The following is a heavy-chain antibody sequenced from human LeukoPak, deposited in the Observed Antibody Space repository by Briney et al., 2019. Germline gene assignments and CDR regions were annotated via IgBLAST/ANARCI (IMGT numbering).Heavy chain of an antibody. V-gene: IGHV4-31*03. CDR1: GGSISSGGYY. Sequence: SETLSLTCTVSGGSISSGGYYWSWIRQHPGKGLEWIGYIYYCGSTYYNPSLKSRVTISVDTSKNQFSLKLSSVTAADTAVYYCARGPYDSSGYSQHPWGQGTLVTVSS. CDR3: ARGPYDSSGYSQHP. J-gene: IGHJ5*02. CDR2: IYYCGST. D-gene: IGHD3-22*01.